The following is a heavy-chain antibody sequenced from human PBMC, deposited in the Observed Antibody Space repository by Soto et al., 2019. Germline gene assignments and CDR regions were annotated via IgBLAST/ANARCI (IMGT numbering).Heavy chain of an antibody. Sequence: QLHLVQSGAVVKKPGASVTVSCSASGYPVTAYYMHWVRQAPGRGLEWMGGINPATGAAKYTQTFQGRVTRTRDTSTSTVFMGLSGLTSEDTAVFYCARGGGVGVAGSAAFDMWGQGTLVTVSS. CDR2: INPATGAA. D-gene: IGHD3-3*01. CDR1: GYPVTAYY. J-gene: IGHJ3*02. V-gene: IGHV1-2*02. CDR3: ARGGGVGVAGSAAFDM.